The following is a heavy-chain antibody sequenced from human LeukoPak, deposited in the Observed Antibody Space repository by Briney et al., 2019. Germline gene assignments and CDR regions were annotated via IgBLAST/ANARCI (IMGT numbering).Heavy chain of an antibody. J-gene: IGHJ4*02. CDR1: GYTFTSYG. V-gene: IGHV1-18*01. Sequence: ASVKLSCKASGYTFTSYGISWARQAPGQGLEWMGWISAYNGNTNYAQKLQGRVTMTTDTSTSTAYMELRSLRSDDTAVYYCARGQLRSHRSPSDYWGQGTLVTVSS. D-gene: IGHD4-17*01. CDR3: ARGQLRSHRSPSDY. CDR2: ISAYNGNT.